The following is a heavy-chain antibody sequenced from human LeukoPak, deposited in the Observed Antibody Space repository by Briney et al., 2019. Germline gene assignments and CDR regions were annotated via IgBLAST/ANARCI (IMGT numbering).Heavy chain of an antibody. J-gene: IGHJ5*02. CDR2: INPNSGGT. Sequence: ASVKVSCKASGYTFTGYYIHWVRQAPGQGLEWMGRINPNSGGTNYAQKFQGRVTMTRDTSISTAYMELSRLRSDDTAVYYCARDLLSYDYGDYLTFDPWGQGTLVTVSS. V-gene: IGHV1-2*06. CDR1: GYTFTGYY. D-gene: IGHD4-17*01. CDR3: ARDLLSYDYGDYLTFDP.